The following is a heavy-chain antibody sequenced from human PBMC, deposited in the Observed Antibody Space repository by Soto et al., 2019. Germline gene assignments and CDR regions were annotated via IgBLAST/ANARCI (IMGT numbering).Heavy chain of an antibody. Sequence: PGGSLRLSCAASGFTFSSYGMHWVRQAPGKGLEWVAVISYDGSNKYYADSVKGRFTISRDNSKNTLYLQMNSLRAEDTAVYYCAKERMMVLIDWGQGTLVTVSS. CDR1: GFTFSSYG. CDR2: ISYDGSNK. J-gene: IGHJ4*02. D-gene: IGHD2-21*01. CDR3: AKERMMVLID. V-gene: IGHV3-30*18.